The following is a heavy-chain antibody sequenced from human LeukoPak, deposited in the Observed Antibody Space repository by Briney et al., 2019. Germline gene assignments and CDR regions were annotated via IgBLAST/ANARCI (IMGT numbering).Heavy chain of an antibody. CDR3: ARIHYDILTGTHTRFDC. J-gene: IGHJ4*02. V-gene: IGHV4-59*01. Sequence: SETLSLTCTVSGGSISSYYWSWIRQPPGKGLEWIGYIYYSGSTNYNPSLKSRATISVDTSKNQFSLKLSSVTAADTAVYYCARIHYDILTGTHTRFDCWGPGTLVTVSS. D-gene: IGHD3-9*01. CDR2: IYYSGST. CDR1: GGSISSYY.